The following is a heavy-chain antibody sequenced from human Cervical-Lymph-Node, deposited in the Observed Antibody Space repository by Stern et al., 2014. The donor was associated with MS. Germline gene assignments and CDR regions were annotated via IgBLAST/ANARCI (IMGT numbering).Heavy chain of an antibody. CDR1: GGTFSTDK. Sequence: VQLVQSGSEAKKPGSSVKVSCKVSGGTFSTDKISWVRQAPGQGLGWMGAIIPIFGTADYAQRFQDRVTIIADESTSEVHMELSSLRSEDTGVYYCARLGSGYDSSYLDFWGQGTLVTVSS. D-gene: IGHD5-12*01. CDR3: ARLGSGYDSSYLDF. V-gene: IGHV1-69*01. J-gene: IGHJ4*02. CDR2: IIPIFGTA.